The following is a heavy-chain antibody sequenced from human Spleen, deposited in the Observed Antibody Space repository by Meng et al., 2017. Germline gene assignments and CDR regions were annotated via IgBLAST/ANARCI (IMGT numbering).Heavy chain of an antibody. V-gene: IGHV4-39*01. CDR2: IGHGGFT. Sequence: QPQLQESGPGLVRPSEALSLTCRVSGGSISTSGYYWGWIRQPPGKGLEWIGSIGHGGFTYYTPSLKSRVTVSIDTSRNQFSLWLTSVTAADTAVYYCVRSSAWVRTGFDPWGQGTLVTVSS. J-gene: IGHJ5*02. D-gene: IGHD6-19*01. CDR1: GGSISTSGYY. CDR3: VRSSAWVRTGFDP.